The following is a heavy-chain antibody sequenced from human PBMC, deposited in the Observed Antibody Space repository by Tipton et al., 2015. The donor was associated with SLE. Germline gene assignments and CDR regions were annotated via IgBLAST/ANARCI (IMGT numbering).Heavy chain of an antibody. Sequence: TLSLTCTVSGVSISSASYYWNWIRQPAGKGLEWIGRAYTTGSPYYNPSLESRVAISMDTSKNQFSLKLTAVTAADTAMYYCARGTPFMEWERNYFDPWGQGTLVTVSS. D-gene: IGHD3-3*01. J-gene: IGHJ5*02. V-gene: IGHV4-61*02. CDR1: GVSISSASYY. CDR3: ARGTPFMEWERNYFDP. CDR2: AYTTGSP.